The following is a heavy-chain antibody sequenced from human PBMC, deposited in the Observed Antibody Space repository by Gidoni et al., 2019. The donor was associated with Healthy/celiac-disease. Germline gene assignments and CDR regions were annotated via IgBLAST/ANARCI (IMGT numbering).Heavy chain of an antibody. CDR2: IYYSGST. J-gene: IGHJ4*02. CDR3: ARSPGSGSSTSHPIDY. Sequence: QVQLQESGPGLVKPSETLSLTCTVSGGSVSSGSSYWSWIRQPPGKGLEWIGYIYYSGSTNYNPSLKSRVTISVDTSKNQFSLKLSSVTAADTAVYYCARSPGSGSSTSHPIDYWGQGTLVTVSS. CDR1: GGSVSSGSSY. D-gene: IGHD2-2*01. V-gene: IGHV4-61*01.